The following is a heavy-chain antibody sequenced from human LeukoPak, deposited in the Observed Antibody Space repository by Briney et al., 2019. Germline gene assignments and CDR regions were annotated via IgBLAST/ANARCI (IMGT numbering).Heavy chain of an antibody. V-gene: IGHV1-2*02. CDR3: ARRPHSSGWSSSITLFEH. Sequence: ASVKVSCKASGYTFTDYYIHCVRQAPGQGLEWMGWINPNSGDTNYAQKFQGRVTMTSDTSISTAYMELSSLRSDDTAIYHCARRPHSSGWSSSITLFEHWGQGTLVTVSS. D-gene: IGHD6-19*01. CDR1: GYTFTDYY. CDR2: INPNSGDT. J-gene: IGHJ4*02.